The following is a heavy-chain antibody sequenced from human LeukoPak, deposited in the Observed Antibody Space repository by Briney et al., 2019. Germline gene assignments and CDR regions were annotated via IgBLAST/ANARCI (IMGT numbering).Heavy chain of an antibody. V-gene: IGHV3-7*01. CDR2: IKYDGTEK. Sequence: HPGGSLRLSCTVSGSTFSGHWMNWVRQAPGKGLEWVANIKYDGTEKHYVASVEGRFTISRDNAKESVYLQMSNLRAEDTAVYYCATRNNLEYWGQGILVTVSS. J-gene: IGHJ4*02. CDR3: ATRNNLEY. CDR1: GSTFSGHW.